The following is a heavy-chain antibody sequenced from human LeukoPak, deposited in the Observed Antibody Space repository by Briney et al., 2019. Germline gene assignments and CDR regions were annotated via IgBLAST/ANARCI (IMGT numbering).Heavy chain of an antibody. CDR1: GFTFSSYS. J-gene: IGHJ4*02. Sequence: PGGSLRLSCAASGFTFSSYSMNWVRQTPGKGLEWVSSISSSSSYIYYADSVKGRFTISRDNAKNSLYLQMNSLRAEDTAVYYCARDPLGYCSSTSCYRAEGYFDYWGQGTLVTVSS. CDR2: ISSSSSYI. CDR3: ARDPLGYCSSTSCYRAEGYFDY. D-gene: IGHD2-2*02. V-gene: IGHV3-21*01.